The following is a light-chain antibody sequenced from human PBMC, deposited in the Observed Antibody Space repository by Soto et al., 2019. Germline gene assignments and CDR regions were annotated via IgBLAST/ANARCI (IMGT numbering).Light chain of an antibody. CDR1: SSDVGSYNL. CDR2: EDS. V-gene: IGLV2-23*01. CDR3: CSYAGSGTYV. J-gene: IGLJ1*01. Sequence: QSVLTQPASVSGSPGQSITISCTGTSSDVGSYNLVSWYQQHPGKAPKLIIYEDSKRPSGVSNRFSGSKSGNTASLTISGLQAEDEAAYYCCSYAGSGTYVFGTGTKVTVL.